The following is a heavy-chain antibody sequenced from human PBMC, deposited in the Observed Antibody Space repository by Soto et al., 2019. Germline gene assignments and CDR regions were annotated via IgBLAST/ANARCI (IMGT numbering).Heavy chain of an antibody. CDR3: ARAGYCSGGSCHDY. D-gene: IGHD2-15*01. CDR1: SGSISSSNW. CDR2: IYHSGST. Sequence: QVQLQESGPGLVKPSGTLSLTCAVSSGSISSSNWWSWVRQPPGKGLEWIGEIYHSGSTNYNPSLKSRVTISLDKSKNQFSLKLRCVTAADTAVYYCARAGYCSGGSCHDYRGQGTLVTVSS. V-gene: IGHV4-4*02. J-gene: IGHJ4*02.